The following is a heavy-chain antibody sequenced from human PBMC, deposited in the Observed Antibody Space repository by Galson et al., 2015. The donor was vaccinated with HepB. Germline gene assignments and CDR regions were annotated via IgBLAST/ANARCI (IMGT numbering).Heavy chain of an antibody. V-gene: IGHV5-51*01. J-gene: IGHJ3*02. D-gene: IGHD1-26*01. CDR2: IDPGDSDT. CDR3: ARLELGATKAFDI. CDR1: GYSFTTYW. Sequence: QSGAEVKKPGESLKISCQGSGYSFTTYWIGWVRQMPGKGLEWMGIIDPGDSDTRYSPSFQGQVTISADKSINTAYLQWSSLKASDTAMYYCARLELGATKAFDIWGQGTMVTVSS.